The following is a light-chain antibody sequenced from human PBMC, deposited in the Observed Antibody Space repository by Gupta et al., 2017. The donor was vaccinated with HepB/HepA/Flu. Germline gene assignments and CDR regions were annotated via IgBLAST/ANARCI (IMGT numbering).Light chain of an antibody. J-gene: IGLJ3*02. CDR1: TGTVTSGYY. CDR3: LLYSGGNWV. CDR2: STN. Sequence: QTVVTQEPSLTVSQGGTVTLTCASSTGTVTSGYYPNWFQQKPGQAPRTLIYSTNNKHSWTPALFSGSLLGAKAALTLSGVQPEDEADYSCLLYSGGNWVFGGGTKLTVL. V-gene: IGLV7-43*01.